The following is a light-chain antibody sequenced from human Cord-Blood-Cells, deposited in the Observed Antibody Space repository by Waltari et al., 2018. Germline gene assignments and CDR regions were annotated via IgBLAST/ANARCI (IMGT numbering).Light chain of an antibody. CDR2: GNS. J-gene: IGLJ3*02. V-gene: IGLV1-40*01. CDR1: SSNIGAGYH. CDR3: QSYDSSLNGWV. Sequence: QSVLTQPPSVSGAPGQRVPISCTGSSSNIGAGYHVHWYQQLPRTAPKLLIYGNSNRPSGVPDRFSGSKSGTSASLAITGLQAEDEADYYCQSYDSSLNGWVFGGGTKLTVL.